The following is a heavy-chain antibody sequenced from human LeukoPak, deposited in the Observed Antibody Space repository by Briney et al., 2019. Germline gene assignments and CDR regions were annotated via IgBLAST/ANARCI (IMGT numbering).Heavy chain of an antibody. CDR1: GFTSPLYA. D-gene: IGHD3-22*01. CDR2: ITGVGRST. J-gene: IGHJ4*02. V-gene: IGHV3-43*02. CDR3: AKRSYDSSGPTD. Sequence: GGSLRLSRAASGFTSPLYAMHSVRLAPRKRLEWVSLITGVGRSTYYADSVKGRFTISRDNSKNSLYLQMNSLRTEDTALYYCAKRSYDSSGPTDWGQGTLVTVSS.